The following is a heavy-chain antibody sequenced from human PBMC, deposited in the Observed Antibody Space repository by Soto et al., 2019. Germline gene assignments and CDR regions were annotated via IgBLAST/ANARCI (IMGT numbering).Heavy chain of an antibody. V-gene: IGHV3-23*01. CDR1: GFTFSSYA. Sequence: GGSLRLSCAASGFTFSSYAMSWVRQAPGKGLEWVSAISGSGGSTYYADSVKGRLTISGDNSKNTLYLQMNSLRAEDTAVYYCAKGLPHYVLRYFDWLFFDYWGQGTLVTVSS. J-gene: IGHJ4*02. D-gene: IGHD3-9*01. CDR3: AKGLPHYVLRYFDWLFFDY. CDR2: ISGSGGST.